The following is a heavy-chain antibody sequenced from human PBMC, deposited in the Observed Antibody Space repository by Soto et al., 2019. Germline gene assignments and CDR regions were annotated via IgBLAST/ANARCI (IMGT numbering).Heavy chain of an antibody. D-gene: IGHD3-10*01. CDR2: IYNTGAT. V-gene: IGHV4-31*03. Sequence: QVQLQESGPGLVKPSQTLSLTCTVSGGSISSDGYYWSWIRQFPGKGLEWIGYIYNTGATYYNPSPKSRPTISFGTSKNQFSLKLTSVTAADTAVYYCARVPFGVGEWFDPWGQGTLVTVSS. CDR3: ARVPFGVGEWFDP. CDR1: GGSISSDGYY. J-gene: IGHJ5*02.